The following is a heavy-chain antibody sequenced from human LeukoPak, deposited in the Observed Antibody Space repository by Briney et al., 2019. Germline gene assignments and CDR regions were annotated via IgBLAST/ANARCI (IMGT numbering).Heavy chain of an antibody. CDR3: ARSYYGSGSSFYAFDV. V-gene: IGHV4-30-4*01. D-gene: IGHD3-10*01. Sequence: PSQTLSLTCTVSGGSISSGDYYWSWIRQPPGKGLEWIGYIYYSGSTYYNPSLKSRVTISVDTSKNQFSLKLSSVTAADTAVYYRARSYYGSGSSFYAFDVWGQGTMVTVSS. CDR1: GGSISSGDYY. CDR2: IYYSGST. J-gene: IGHJ3*01.